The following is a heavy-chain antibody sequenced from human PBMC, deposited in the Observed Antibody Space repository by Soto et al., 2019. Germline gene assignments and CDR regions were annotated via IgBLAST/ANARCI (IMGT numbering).Heavy chain of an antibody. CDR1: GYTLTELS. CDR3: ATGGGAAVVNAFDI. CDR2: FDPEDGET. D-gene: IGHD6-13*01. J-gene: IGHJ3*02. Sequence: XSVKVSFNVSGYTLTELSMHLVRHAPGKGLEWMGGFDPEDGETIYAQKFQGRVTMTEDTSTDTAYMELSSLRYEDTAVYYCATGGGAAVVNAFDIWGQGTMVTVSS. V-gene: IGHV1-24*01.